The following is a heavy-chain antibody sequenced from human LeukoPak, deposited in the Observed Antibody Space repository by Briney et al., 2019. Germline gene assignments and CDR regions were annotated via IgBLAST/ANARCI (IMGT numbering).Heavy chain of an antibody. V-gene: IGHV4-34*01. Sequence: PSETLSLTCAVYGGSFSGYYWSWIRQPPGKGLEWIGEINHSGSTNYNPSLKSRVTISVDTSKNQFSLKLSSVTAADTAVYYCARGIAVAGGFDPWGQGTLVTVSS. J-gene: IGHJ5*02. CDR3: ARGIAVAGGFDP. D-gene: IGHD6-19*01. CDR1: GGSFSGYY. CDR2: INHSGST.